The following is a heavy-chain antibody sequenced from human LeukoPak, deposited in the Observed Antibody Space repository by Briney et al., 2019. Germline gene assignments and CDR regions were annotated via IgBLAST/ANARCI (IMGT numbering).Heavy chain of an antibody. CDR3: ARLGAGPTYYDFWSGYSSFYFDY. Sequence: SETLSLTCAVYGGSFSGYYWSWIRQPPGKGLEWIGGIHYSGNTYYNPSLKSRVTISVDTSKNQFSLKPSSVTAADTAVYYCARLGAGPTYYDFWSGYSSFYFDYWGQGTLVTVSS. J-gene: IGHJ4*02. CDR1: GGSFSGYY. V-gene: IGHV4-34*01. D-gene: IGHD3-3*01. CDR2: IHYSGNT.